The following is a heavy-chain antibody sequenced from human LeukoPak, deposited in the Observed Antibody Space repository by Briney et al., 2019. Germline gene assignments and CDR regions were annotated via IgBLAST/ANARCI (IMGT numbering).Heavy chain of an antibody. CDR3: ALRGGADSDIDY. J-gene: IGHJ4*02. Sequence: SETLSLTCTASGGSISSYYWSWIRQPPGKGLEWIGYIYYSGSTNYNPSLKSRVTISVDTSKNQFSLKLSSVTAADTAVYYCALRGGADSDIDYWGQGTLVTVSS. CDR2: IYYSGST. D-gene: IGHD1-26*01. CDR1: GGSISSYY. V-gene: IGHV4-59*01.